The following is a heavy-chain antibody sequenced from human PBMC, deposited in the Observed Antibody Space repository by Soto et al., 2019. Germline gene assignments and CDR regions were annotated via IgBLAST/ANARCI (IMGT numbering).Heavy chain of an antibody. D-gene: IGHD2-21*01. Sequence: SGGSLRLSCAASGFTFSSYAMGWVRQGPGKGLEWVAVVSIGGSTHYADSVRGRFTISRDNSKNTLSLQMNSLTAEDTAVYFCAKRCGAGGHFDYWGQGALVTVSS. V-gene: IGHV3-23*01. CDR1: GFTFSSYA. J-gene: IGHJ4*02. CDR2: VSIGGST. CDR3: AKRCGAGGHFDY.